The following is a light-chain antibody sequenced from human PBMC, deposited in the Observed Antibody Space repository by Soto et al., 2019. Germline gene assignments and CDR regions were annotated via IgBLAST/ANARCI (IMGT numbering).Light chain of an antibody. CDR3: SAWDDSLKGWV. V-gene: IGLV1-44*01. CDR2: ANN. J-gene: IGLJ3*02. CDR1: SSNIGSET. Sequence: QSVLTQPPSASGTPGQRVTISCSGSSSNIGSETVNWYQQVPGTAPKLLIYANNRRPSGVPDRFSVSKSGTSASLAIGGRQSEDEADYYCSAWDDSLKGWVFGGGTKLTVL.